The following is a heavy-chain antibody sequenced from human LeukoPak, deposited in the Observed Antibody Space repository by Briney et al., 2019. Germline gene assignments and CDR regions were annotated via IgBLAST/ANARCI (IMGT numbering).Heavy chain of an antibody. D-gene: IGHD2-8*02. CDR2: IYYSGST. J-gene: IGHJ5*02. CDR3: ARGGVNWFDP. Sequence: PSETLSLTCTVSGGSISSYYWSWIRQPPGKGLEWIGYIYYSGSTNYNPSLKSRVTISVDTSKNQFSLKLSSVTAADTAVYYCARGGVNWFDPWGQGTLVTVSS. V-gene: IGHV4-59*08. CDR1: GGSISSYY.